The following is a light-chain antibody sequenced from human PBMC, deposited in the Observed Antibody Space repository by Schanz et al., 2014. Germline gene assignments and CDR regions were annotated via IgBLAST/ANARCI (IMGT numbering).Light chain of an antibody. CDR1: SSNIGSET. J-gene: IGLJ3*02. V-gene: IGLV1-44*01. CDR3: ATWDDSLNGWV. CDR2: NNN. Sequence: QSVLTQPPSASGTPGQRVTISCSGSSSNIGSETVHWYQQLPGTAPKLLMYNNNQRPSGVPDRFSDSKSGTSASLAISGLQSEDEGDYYCATWDDSLNGWVFGGGTKLTVL.